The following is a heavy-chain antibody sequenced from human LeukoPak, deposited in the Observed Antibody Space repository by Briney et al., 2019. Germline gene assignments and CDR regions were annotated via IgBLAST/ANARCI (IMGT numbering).Heavy chain of an antibody. V-gene: IGHV3-23*01. D-gene: IGHD6-13*01. CDR2: TSSSDAGK. CDR3: ARITRIAAAGTDAFDI. Sequence: PGGSLRLSCTVSGFSLSSYAMSWVRRAPGKGLEWVSATSSSDAGKYYADSVRGRFTISRDNAKNSLYLQMNSLRAEDTAVYYCARITRIAAAGTDAFDIWGQGTMVTVSS. J-gene: IGHJ3*02. CDR1: GFSLSSYA.